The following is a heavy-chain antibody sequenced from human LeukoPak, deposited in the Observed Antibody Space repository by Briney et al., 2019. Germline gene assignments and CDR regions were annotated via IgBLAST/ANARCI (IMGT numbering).Heavy chain of an antibody. CDR1: GYALSALS. CDR2: FDSEDGET. CDR3: ARDPLTSTWSPYYFTLDV. J-gene: IGHJ6*02. V-gene: IGHV1-24*01. D-gene: IGHD6-13*01. Sequence: ASVKVSCKVSGYALSALSMHWVRQAPGKGLEWMGGFDSEDGETIYALKFQGRVTMTTDTSTRTAYMELTRLTSDDTAVYYCARDPLTSTWSPYYFTLDVWGQGTTVSVSS.